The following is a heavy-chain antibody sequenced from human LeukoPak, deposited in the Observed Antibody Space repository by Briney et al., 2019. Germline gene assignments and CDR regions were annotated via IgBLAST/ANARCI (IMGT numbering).Heavy chain of an antibody. V-gene: IGHV1-8*03. CDR3: ARGVTSVRGTYYYYYMDV. CDR2: MNPNSGNT. CDR1: GYTFTSYD. J-gene: IGHJ6*03. Sequence: ASVKVSCKASGYTFTSYDINWVRQAPGQGLEWMGWMNPNSGNTDYAQKFQGRVTITRNTSISTAYMELSSLRSEDTAVYYCARGVTSVRGTYYYYYMDVWGKGTTVTVSS. D-gene: IGHD3-16*01.